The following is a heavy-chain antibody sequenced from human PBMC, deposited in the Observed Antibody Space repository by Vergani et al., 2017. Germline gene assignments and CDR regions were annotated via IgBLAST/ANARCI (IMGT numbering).Heavy chain of an antibody. CDR2: IHYRGST. CDR1: FDSIRNLY. J-gene: IGHJ3*02. Sequence: QVQLQESGPGLVKSSETLSLTCSVSFDSIRNLYCNWIRQPPGKGLEWLGSIHYRGSTHYHHSLKSRLTISVDTSKNQFSLKLSSVTAAYTAVYYCAGWGGTYQLLLDAVDIWDQGTVVIVSS. CDR3: AGWGGTYQLLLDAVDI. D-gene: IGHD2-2*01. V-gene: IGHV4-59*11.